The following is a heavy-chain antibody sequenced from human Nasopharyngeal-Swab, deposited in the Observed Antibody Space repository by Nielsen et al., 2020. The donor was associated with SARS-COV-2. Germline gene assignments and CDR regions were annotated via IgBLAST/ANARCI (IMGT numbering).Heavy chain of an antibody. Sequence: SVKVSCKASGVTFSSYAISWVRQAPGQGLEWMGRIIPILGIANYAQKFQGRVTITADKSTSTAYMELSSLRSEDTAVYYCARGITPTTLGLGYWGQGTLVTVYS. CDR1: GVTFSSYA. D-gene: IGHD3/OR15-3a*01. J-gene: IGHJ4*02. CDR3: ARGITPTTLGLGY. V-gene: IGHV1-69*04. CDR2: IIPILGIA.